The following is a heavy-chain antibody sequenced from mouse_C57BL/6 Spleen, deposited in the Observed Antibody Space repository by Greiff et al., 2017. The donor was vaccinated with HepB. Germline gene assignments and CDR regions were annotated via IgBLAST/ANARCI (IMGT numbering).Heavy chain of an antibody. CDR2: ISDGGSYT. V-gene: IGHV5-4*01. CDR1: GFTFSSYA. D-gene: IGHD1-1*01. Sequence: DVMLVESGGGLVKPGGSLKLSCAASGFTFSSYAMSWVRQTPEKRLEWVATISDGGSYTYYPDNVKGRFTISRDNAKNNLYLQMSHLKSEDTAMYYCAREDGSSYGYFDVWGTGTTVTVSS. CDR3: AREDGSSYGYFDV. J-gene: IGHJ1*03.